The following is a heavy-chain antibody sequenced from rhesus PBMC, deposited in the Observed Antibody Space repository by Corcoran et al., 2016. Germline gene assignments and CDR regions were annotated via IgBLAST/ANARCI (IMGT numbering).Heavy chain of an antibody. D-gene: IGHD6-25*01. V-gene: IGHV3S5*01. J-gene: IGHJ4*01. CDR3: VKEVPGSWDY. CDR1: GFTFSRYG. Sequence: EVQVVETGGGLVQPGGSLKLSCVVSGFTFSRYGMSWVRQAPGKGLEWGSAINRGGYDRKYTDSVKGRFTISRDNSKNAVSLQMNSLRTEDTAMYYCVKEVPGSWDYWGQGVLVTVSS. CDR2: INRGGYDR.